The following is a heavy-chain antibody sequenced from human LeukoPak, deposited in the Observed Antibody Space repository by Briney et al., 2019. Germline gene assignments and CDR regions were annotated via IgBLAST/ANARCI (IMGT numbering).Heavy chain of an antibody. Sequence: PGGSLRLSCAASGFTFDDYGMSWVRQAPGKGLEWVSGINWNGGSTGYADSVKGRFTISRDNAKNSLYLQMDSLRVEDTAEYYCARSRSRPLLPPLPKSQYYFDYWGQGTLVTVSS. J-gene: IGHJ4*02. CDR2: INWNGGST. D-gene: IGHD2-21*01. V-gene: IGHV3-20*04. CDR3: ARSRSRPLLPPLPKSQYYFDY. CDR1: GFTFDDYG.